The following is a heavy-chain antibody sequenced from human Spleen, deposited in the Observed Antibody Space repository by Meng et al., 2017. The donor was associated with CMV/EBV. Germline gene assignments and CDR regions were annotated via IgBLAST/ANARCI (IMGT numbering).Heavy chain of an antibody. V-gene: IGHV2-5*01. Sequence: CTFSGFSRSTSGVGVGWIRQPPGKALEWLAVIYWNDDRRYSPFLKTRLTIAYDTSSNQVVLTMTNMDPVDTAIYYCARLRYLELSEYWGQGTLVTVSS. D-gene: IGHD3-3*01. CDR3: ARLRYLELSEY. J-gene: IGHJ4*02. CDR1: GFSRSTSGVG. CDR2: IYWNDDR.